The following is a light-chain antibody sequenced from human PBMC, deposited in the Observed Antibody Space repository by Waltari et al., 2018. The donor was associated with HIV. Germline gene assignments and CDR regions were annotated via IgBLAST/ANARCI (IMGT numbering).Light chain of an antibody. CDR3: AAWDDSLNGWV. CDR1: SSNIGSNT. CDR2: RNN. J-gene: IGLJ3*02. Sequence: QSVLTQPPSASGTPGQRVTISCSGSSSNIGSNTVNWYQQRPGPAPKLLIYRNNQRPSGGPDRFSGSKSGTSASLAISGLQSEDEADYYCAAWDDSLNGWVFGGGTKLTVL. V-gene: IGLV1-44*01.